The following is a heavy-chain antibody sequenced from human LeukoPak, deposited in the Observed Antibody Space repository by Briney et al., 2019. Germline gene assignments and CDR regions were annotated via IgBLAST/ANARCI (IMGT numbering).Heavy chain of an antibody. Sequence: GASVKVSCKASGYTFTGYYMHWVRQAPGQGLEWMGIINPSGGSTSYAQKFQGRVTMTRDMSTSTVYMELSSLRSEDTAVYYCARDSGSYYVAAVYYYMDVWGKGTTATVSS. CDR1: GYTFTGYY. J-gene: IGHJ6*03. CDR3: ARDSGSYYVAAVYYYMDV. V-gene: IGHV1-46*01. D-gene: IGHD1-26*01. CDR2: INPSGGST.